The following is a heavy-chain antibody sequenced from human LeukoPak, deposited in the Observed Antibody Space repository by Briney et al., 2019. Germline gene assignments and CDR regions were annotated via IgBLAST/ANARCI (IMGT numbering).Heavy chain of an antibody. CDR1: GGSFSGYY. CDR2: INHSGST. Sequence: SETLSLTCAVYGGSFSGYYWSWIRQPPGKGLEWIGEINHSGSTNYSPSLKSRVTISVDTSKNQFSLKLSSVTAADTAVYYCARGTVRRITMIVVVLRGYYFDYWGQGTLVTVSS. V-gene: IGHV4-34*01. D-gene: IGHD3-22*01. CDR3: ARGTVRRITMIVVVLRGYYFDY. J-gene: IGHJ4*02.